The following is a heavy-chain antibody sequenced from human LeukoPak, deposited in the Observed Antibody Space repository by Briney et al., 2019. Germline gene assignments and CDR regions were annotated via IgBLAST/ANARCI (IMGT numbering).Heavy chain of an antibody. J-gene: IGHJ4*02. CDR1: GYTFTGYY. V-gene: IGHV1-2*02. CDR3: ARDRPYSSSIDY. Sequence: ASVKVSCKASGYTFTGYYMHWVRQAPGQGLEWMGWINPNSGGTNYAQKFQGRVTMTRDTSISTAYMELSRLRSDDTTVYYCARDRPYSSSIDYWGQGTLVTVSS. CDR2: INPNSGGT. D-gene: IGHD6-13*01.